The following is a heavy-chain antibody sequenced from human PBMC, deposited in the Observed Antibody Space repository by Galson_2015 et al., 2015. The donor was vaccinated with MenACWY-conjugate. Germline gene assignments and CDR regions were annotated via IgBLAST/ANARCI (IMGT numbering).Heavy chain of an antibody. V-gene: IGHV3-21*01. D-gene: IGHD6-13*01. CDR1: GFNFSSFS. J-gene: IGHJ5*02. CDR2: ISATSATI. CDR3: ARTAGSVPP. Sequence: LRLSCAASGFNFSSFSMNWVRQAPGKGLEWVSSISATSATIYYADSVKGRFTISRDNAKNSLYLQMNSLRAEDTAVYYCARTAGSVPPWGLGTLVTVSS.